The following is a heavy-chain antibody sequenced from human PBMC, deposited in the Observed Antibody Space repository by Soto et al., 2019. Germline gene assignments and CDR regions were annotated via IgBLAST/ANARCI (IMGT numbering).Heavy chain of an antibody. J-gene: IGHJ5*02. D-gene: IGHD1-1*01. Sequence: EVRLLESGGGLAQPGGSLRLSCAASGFTFSTFAMSWVRQAPGKGLEWVSAIGSDSGGIQYADSVKGRFTISRDNYRNTLYLQMDSLRAGDTAVYYCERYRTPDNSRLFDPWGLGTLVTVSS. CDR2: IGSDSGGI. CDR3: ERYRTPDNSRLFDP. V-gene: IGHV3-23*01. CDR1: GFTFSTFA.